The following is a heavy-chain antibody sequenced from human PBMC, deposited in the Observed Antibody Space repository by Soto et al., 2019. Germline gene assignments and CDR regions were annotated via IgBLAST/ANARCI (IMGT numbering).Heavy chain of an antibody. V-gene: IGHV4-30-4*01. CDR3: ARDRGSIAAADLWFDP. J-gene: IGHJ5*02. CDR1: GGSISSGDYY. CDR2: IYYSGST. D-gene: IGHD6-13*01. Sequence: QVQLQESGPGLVKPSQTLSLTCTVSGGSISSGDYYWSWIRQPPGKRLEWIGYIYYSGSTYYNPSLKSRVTISVDTSKNQFSLKLSSVTAADTAVYYCARDRGSIAAADLWFDPWGQGTLVTVSS.